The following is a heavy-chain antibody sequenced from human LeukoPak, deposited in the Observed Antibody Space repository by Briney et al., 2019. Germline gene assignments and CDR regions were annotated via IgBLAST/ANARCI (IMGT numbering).Heavy chain of an antibody. CDR2: IKTKAHGGTI. CDR1: GFTFSSYG. CDR3: AVSGSGPKDY. J-gene: IGHJ4*02. V-gene: IGHV3-49*04. Sequence: GGSLRLSCAASGFTFSSYGMSWVRQAPGQGLEWVGLIKTKAHGGTIEYAASVKGRFTISRDDSKSIAYLQMDSLKTEDTAVYYCAVSGSGPKDYWGQGTLVTVSS. D-gene: IGHD3-10*01.